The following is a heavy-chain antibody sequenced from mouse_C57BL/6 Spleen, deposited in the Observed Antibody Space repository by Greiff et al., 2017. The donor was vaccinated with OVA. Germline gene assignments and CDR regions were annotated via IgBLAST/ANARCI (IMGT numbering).Heavy chain of an antibody. CDR1: GYSFTGYY. D-gene: IGHD1-1*01. CDR2: INPSTGGT. CDR3: ARSDYYGSSYWYFDV. Sequence: VQLKESGPELVKPGASVKISCKASGYSFTGYYMNWVKQSPEKSLEWIGEINPSTGGTTYNQKFKAKATLTVDKSSSPAYMQLKSLTSEDSAVYYCARSDYYGSSYWYFDVWGTGTTVTVSS. V-gene: IGHV1-42*01. J-gene: IGHJ1*03.